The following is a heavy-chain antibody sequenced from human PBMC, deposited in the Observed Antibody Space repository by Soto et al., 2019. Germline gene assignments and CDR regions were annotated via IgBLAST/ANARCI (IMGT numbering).Heavy chain of an antibody. CDR3: ARDRAHFYESSGRLDL. CDR2: ISYSGST. D-gene: IGHD3-22*01. CDR1: GDSMNNGDYF. Sequence: SETLSLTCSVSGDSMNNGDYFWTWIRQTPGKGLQWIGYISYSGSTFYNPSLKTRLAMSVDTSKNQFSVRLRSVTAADTAVYYCARDRAHFYESSGRLDLWGQGMLVTV. V-gene: IGHV4-30-4*01. J-gene: IGHJ4*02.